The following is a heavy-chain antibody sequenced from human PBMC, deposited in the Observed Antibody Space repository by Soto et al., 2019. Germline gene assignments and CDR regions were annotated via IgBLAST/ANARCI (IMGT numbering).Heavy chain of an antibody. J-gene: IGHJ4*02. D-gene: IGHD3-3*01. CDR3: ANVDDGGSFDY. V-gene: IGHV3-9*01. CDR2: ISWNSGSI. CDR1: GFTFDDYA. Sequence: EVQLVESGGGLVQPGRSLRLSCAASGFTFDDYAMHWVRQAPGKGLEWVSGISWNSGSIGYADSVKGRFTISRDNAKNLLYLQMNSLRAEDTALYYCANVDDGGSFDYWGQGTLVTVSS.